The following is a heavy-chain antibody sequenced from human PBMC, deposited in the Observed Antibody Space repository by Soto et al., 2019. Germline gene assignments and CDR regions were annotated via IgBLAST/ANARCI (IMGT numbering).Heavy chain of an antibody. D-gene: IGHD4-17*01. Sequence: EVQLVESGGGLVQPGGSLKLSCAASAFSLSVSTIHWVRQASGKGLEWVGRILSKTNNYATTYAASVRGRFTFSRDDSENRAYLQMDSLRVDDMAVYYCASRDYGDYGGGGIDIWGQGTVVTVSS. CDR3: ASRDYGDYGGGGIDI. V-gene: IGHV3-73*01. CDR2: ILSKTNNYAT. CDR1: AFSLSVST. J-gene: IGHJ3*02.